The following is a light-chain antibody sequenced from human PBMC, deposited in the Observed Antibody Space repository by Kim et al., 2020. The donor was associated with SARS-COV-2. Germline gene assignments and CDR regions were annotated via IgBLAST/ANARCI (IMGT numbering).Light chain of an antibody. J-gene: IGKJ2*01. CDR2: KAS. V-gene: IGKV1-5*03. CDR3: QHYNSYPYT. Sequence: ASVGDSVTITCRASQSISDWLAWYQQKPGKAPNLLIYKASTLESGVPSRFSGIGSGTEFSLTISSLQPDDFATYYCQHYNSYPYTFGQGTKLEI. CDR1: QSISDW.